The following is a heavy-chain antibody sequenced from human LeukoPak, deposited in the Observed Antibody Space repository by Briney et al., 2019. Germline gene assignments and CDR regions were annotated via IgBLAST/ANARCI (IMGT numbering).Heavy chain of an antibody. Sequence: GGSLRLSCAASGFTFSSYGMHWVRQAPGKGLEWVAVISYDGSNKYYADSVKGRFTISRDNSKNTLYLQMNSLRAEDTAVYYCAKEPFDDSSHFDYWGQGTLVTASS. CDR1: GFTFSSYG. V-gene: IGHV3-30*18. D-gene: IGHD6-13*01. CDR2: ISYDGSNK. J-gene: IGHJ4*02. CDR3: AKEPFDDSSHFDY.